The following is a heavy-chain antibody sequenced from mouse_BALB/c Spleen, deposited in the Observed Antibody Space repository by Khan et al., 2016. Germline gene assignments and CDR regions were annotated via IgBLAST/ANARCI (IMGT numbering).Heavy chain of an antibody. D-gene: IGHD2-2*01. CDR2: IYPGDGDT. CDR1: GYAFSSYW. V-gene: IGHV1-80*01. Sequence: QVQLKQSGAELVRPGSSVKISCKASGYAFSSYWMNWVKQRPGQGLEWIGQIYPGDGDTNYNGKFKGKATLTADKSSSTAYMQRSSLTSEDSAVYFCARAGVNYFDYWGQGTTLTVSS. CDR3: ARAGVNYFDY. J-gene: IGHJ2*01.